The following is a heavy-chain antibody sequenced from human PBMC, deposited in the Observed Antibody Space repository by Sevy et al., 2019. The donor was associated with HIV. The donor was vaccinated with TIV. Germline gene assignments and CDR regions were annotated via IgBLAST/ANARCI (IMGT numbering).Heavy chain of an antibody. CDR3: ARQGYRSYYYYGMDV. V-gene: IGHV4-59*01. Sequence: SETLSLTCTVSGGSISSYYWSWIRQPPGKGLEWIGYIYYSGSTNYNPSLKSRVTISVDTSKNQFSPKLSSVTAADTAVYYCARQGYRSYYYYGMDVWGQGTTVTVSS. CDR2: IYYSGST. CDR1: GGSISSYY. D-gene: IGHD4-4*01. J-gene: IGHJ6*02.